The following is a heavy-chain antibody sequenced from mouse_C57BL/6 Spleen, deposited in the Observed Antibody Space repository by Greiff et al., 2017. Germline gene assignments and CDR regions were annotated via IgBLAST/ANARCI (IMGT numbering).Heavy chain of an antibody. CDR3: ARRDYSFAY. D-gene: IGHD1-1*01. CDR1: GYAFSSYW. CDR2: IYPGDGDT. Sequence: VQLQHSGAELVKPGASVKISCKASGYAFSSYWMNWVKQRPGKGLEWIGQIYPGDGDTNYNGKFKGKATLTADKSSSTAYMPLSSLTSEDSAVYFCARRDYSFAYWGQGTLVTVSA. J-gene: IGHJ3*01. V-gene: IGHV1-80*01.